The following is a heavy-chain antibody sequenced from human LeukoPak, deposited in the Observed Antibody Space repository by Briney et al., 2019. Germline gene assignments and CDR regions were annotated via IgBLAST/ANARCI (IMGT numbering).Heavy chain of an antibody. Sequence: SETLSLTCTVSGGSVTNYHWSWIRQPAGKGLEWIARFYTGGSTTYNPSLNGRATMSVDTSMNHFSLKLTSVTAADTAVYYCATVEVGTVDVFDIWGQGTMVTVSS. CDR2: FYTGGST. J-gene: IGHJ3*02. CDR3: ATVEVGTVDVFDI. D-gene: IGHD1-26*01. V-gene: IGHV4-4*07. CDR1: GGSVTNYH.